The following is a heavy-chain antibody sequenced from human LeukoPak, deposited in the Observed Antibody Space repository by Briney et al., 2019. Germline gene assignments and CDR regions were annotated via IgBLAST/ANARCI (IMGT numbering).Heavy chain of an antibody. CDR1: GGSFSGYF. J-gene: IGHJ6*03. V-gene: IGHV4-34*01. D-gene: IGHD5-18*01. CDR3: AREFNVDTAMVTSYYYYYYMDV. CDR2: INHSGVT. Sequence: SETLSLTCAVYGGSFSGYFWSWIRQPPGEGLEWIGEINHSGVTNYNPSLKSRVTISLDTSKNQFSLKLSSVTAADTAVYYCAREFNVDTAMVTSYYYYYYMDVWGKGTTVTVSS.